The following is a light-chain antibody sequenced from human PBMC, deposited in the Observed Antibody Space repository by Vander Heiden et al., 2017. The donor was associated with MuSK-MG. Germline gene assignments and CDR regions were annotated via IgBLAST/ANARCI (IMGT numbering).Light chain of an antibody. CDR2: AAS. V-gene: IGKV1-39*01. CDR1: QTISNY. Sequence: DIQMTQSPSSLSASVGDRLTITCRASQTISNYLNWYQQKPGIAPTLLISAASNLQSGVPSRFSGSGSGTDFTLNINGLQPEDCATYYCQQSYSIPFTFGPGTKVHVK. CDR3: QQSYSIPFT. J-gene: IGKJ3*01.